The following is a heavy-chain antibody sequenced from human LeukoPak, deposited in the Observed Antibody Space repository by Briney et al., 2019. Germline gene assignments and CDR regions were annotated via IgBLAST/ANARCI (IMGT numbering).Heavy chain of an antibody. CDR1: GFTFSSYG. CDR2: IWYDGSNK. V-gene: IGHV3-33*01. Sequence: GGSLRLSCAASGFTFSSYGMHWVRQAPGKGLEWVAVIWYDGSNKYYADSVKGRFTISRDNSKNTLYLQMNSLRAEDTAVYYCARVRRKFPDSIYYYYGMDVWGQGTTVTVSS. CDR3: ARVRRKFPDSIYYYYGMDV. D-gene: IGHD2-21*01. J-gene: IGHJ6*02.